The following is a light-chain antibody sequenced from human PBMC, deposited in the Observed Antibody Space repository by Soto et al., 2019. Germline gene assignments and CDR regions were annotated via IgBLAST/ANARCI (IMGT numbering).Light chain of an antibody. Sequence: EIVLTQSPGSLSLSPGQRATLSCRASQSVDTTFFAWYQKKPSQAPRLLIYGASKRATGIPDRFSGSGSGTDFTLIISRLEPEDFAVYYCQQYRSSVTFGQGTKVEIK. CDR1: QSVDTTF. V-gene: IGKV3-20*01. J-gene: IGKJ1*01. CDR3: QQYRSSVT. CDR2: GAS.